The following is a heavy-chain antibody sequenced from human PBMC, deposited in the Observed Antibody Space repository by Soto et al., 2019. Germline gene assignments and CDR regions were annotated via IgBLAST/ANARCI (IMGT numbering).Heavy chain of an antibody. J-gene: IGHJ4*02. CDR2: IYFSGYT. CDR1: GGSISSSSYY. CDR3: ARQHYYDSSGYYTWN. Sequence: SETLSLTCTVSGGSISSSSYYWGWIRQPPGKGLEWIGSIYFSGYTYYNPSLKSRVTISVDTSKNQFSLKLSSVTAADTAVYYCARQHYYDSSGYYTWNWGQGTLVTVSS. D-gene: IGHD3-22*01. V-gene: IGHV4-39*01.